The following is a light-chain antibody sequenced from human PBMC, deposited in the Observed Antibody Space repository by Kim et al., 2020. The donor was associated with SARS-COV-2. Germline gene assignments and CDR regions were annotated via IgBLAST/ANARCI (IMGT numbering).Light chain of an antibody. CDR1: SLRIYY. CDR3: NSRDSSGNHYV. CDR2: RKS. J-gene: IGLJ1*01. Sequence: SSELTQDPAVSVALGQTVRITCQGDSLRIYYASWYRQKPGQAPVLVIYRKSDRPSGIPDRFSGSRSGNTASLTITGAQAEDEADYYCNSRDSSGNHYVFGTGTKVTVL. V-gene: IGLV3-19*01.